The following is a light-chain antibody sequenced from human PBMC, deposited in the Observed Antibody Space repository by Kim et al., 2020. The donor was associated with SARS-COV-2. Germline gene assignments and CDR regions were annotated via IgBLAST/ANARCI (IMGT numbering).Light chain of an antibody. CDR3: AAWDGSLNGVV. CDR1: SSYIGCAR. J-gene: IGLJ3*02. Sequence: GRRVTISCSGSSSYIGCARVKWYQQLPETAPKILIYNNSQLPSMVPDRFSGSRSGTSASLAISGLQTENGGDYYCAAWDGSLNGVVFGGGTQLTVL. V-gene: IGLV1-44*01. CDR2: NNS.